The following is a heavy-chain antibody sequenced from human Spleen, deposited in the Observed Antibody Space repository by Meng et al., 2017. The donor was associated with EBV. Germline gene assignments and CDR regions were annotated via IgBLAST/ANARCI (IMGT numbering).Heavy chain of an antibody. CDR2: IHYTGST. V-gene: IGHV4-39*07. Sequence: REWGPGWVKPLAPLLLTCTVSGGSISGNNYYWGGIRQPPGKGLEWIGSIHYTGSTYYYPSLRSRVTISGDTSKRQFSLKLSSVTAADTAVYYCARGIPQLLAPGEFDYWGQGTLVTVSS. D-gene: IGHD6-19*01. CDR1: GGSISGNNYY. CDR3: ARGIPQLLAPGEFDY. J-gene: IGHJ4*02.